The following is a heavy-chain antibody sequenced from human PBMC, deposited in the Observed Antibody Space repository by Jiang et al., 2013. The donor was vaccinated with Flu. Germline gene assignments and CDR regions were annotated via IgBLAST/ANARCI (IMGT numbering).Heavy chain of an antibody. CDR3: ARQDSSGWYAGLSANYYYYGMDV. CDR1: GYSFTSYW. D-gene: IGHD6-19*01. Sequence: LKISCKGSGYSFTSYWIGWVRQMPGKGLEWMGIIYPGDSDTRYSPSFQGQVTISADKSISTAYLQWSSLKASDTAMYYCARQDSSGWYAGLSANYYYYGMDVWGQGTTVTVSS. J-gene: IGHJ6*02. V-gene: IGHV5-51*01. CDR2: IYPGDSDT.